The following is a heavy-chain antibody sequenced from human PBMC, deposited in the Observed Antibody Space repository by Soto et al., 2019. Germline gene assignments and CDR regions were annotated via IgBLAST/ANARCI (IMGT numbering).Heavy chain of an antibody. CDR1: GFTFSKYS. D-gene: IGHD3-10*01. V-gene: IGHV3-48*01. CDR3: ARDLLITVVRGVINLGDAMDV. J-gene: IGHJ6*02. Sequence: PGGSLRLSCAASGFTFSKYSMNWVRQAPGKGLEWVSYISSSNTTIYYADSVKGRFTISRDNAKDSLYLQMNSLRAEDTAVYYCARDLLITVVRGVINLGDAMDVWGQGTTVTVSS. CDR2: ISSSNTTI.